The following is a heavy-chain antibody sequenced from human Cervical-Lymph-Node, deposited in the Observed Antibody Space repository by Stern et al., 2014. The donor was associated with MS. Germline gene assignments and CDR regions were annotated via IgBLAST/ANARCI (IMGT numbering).Heavy chain of an antibody. CDR3: ARDDHRDSSGHYAPFDY. V-gene: IGHV1-3*01. D-gene: IGHD3-22*01. CDR1: GYTFIRYA. Sequence: QDQLVQSGAEVKKPGASVKVSCKASGYTFIRYAMQWVRQAPGQRLEWMGRINGVDDKTKYSHKFQGRVTITRDTSANTVYMELSSLRSEDTAVYYCARDDHRDSSGHYAPFDYWGQGTRVTVSS. CDR2: INGVDDKT. J-gene: IGHJ4*02.